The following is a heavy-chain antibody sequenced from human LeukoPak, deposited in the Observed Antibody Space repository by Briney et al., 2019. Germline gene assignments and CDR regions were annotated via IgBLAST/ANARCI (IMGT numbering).Heavy chain of an antibody. CDR3: ARESYEFWSGYPNDY. CDR1: GFTFSSYS. D-gene: IGHD3-3*01. V-gene: IGHV3-21*01. CDR2: IRSSSSYI. J-gene: IGHJ4*02. Sequence: GGSLRLSCAASGFTFSSYSMNWVRQAPGKGLEWVSSIRSSSSYIYYADSVKGRFTISRDNAKNSLYLQMNSLRAEDTAVYSCARESYEFWSGYPNDYCGQGTLVTASS.